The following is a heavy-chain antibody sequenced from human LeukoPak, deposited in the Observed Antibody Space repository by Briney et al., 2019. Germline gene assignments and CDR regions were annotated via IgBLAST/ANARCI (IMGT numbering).Heavy chain of an antibody. CDR3: ARDGGELWPLDE. CDR1: GFPFKGYW. J-gene: IGHJ4*02. D-gene: IGHD3-10*01. V-gene: IGHV3-7*01. CDR2: IKPDGSET. Sequence: SGGSLRLSCVASGFPFKGYWMTWVRQSPGKGLDWVANIKPDGSETNYLDSVKGRFTISRDNARDSLFLEMNNLRVDDTAVYCCARDGGELWPLDEWGQGILVTVSS.